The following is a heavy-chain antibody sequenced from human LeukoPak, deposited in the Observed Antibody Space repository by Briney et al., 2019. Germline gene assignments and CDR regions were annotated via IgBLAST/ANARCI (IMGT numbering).Heavy chain of an antibody. Sequence: PGGSLRLSCAASGFTFSTYWMSWVRQTPGKGLEWVAKIKPGGSETSYLDSMKGRFTISRNNAKTSVYLQMNSLRVEDKSLYYCARGQLADTYWGQGALVTVSS. CDR3: ARGQLADTY. D-gene: IGHD2-15*01. J-gene: IGHJ4*02. V-gene: IGHV3-7*01. CDR2: IKPGGSET. CDR1: GFTFSTYW.